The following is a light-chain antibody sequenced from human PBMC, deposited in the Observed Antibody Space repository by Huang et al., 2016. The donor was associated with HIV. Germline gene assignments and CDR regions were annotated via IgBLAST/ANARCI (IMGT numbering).Light chain of an antibody. CDR1: QSVSSN. V-gene: IGKV3-15*01. CDR2: GAS. Sequence: EIVMTQSPATLSVSPGERATLSCRASQSVSSNLAWYQQKPGQAPRLLSYGASNRATGIPARFSGSGSGTEFTLTISRLQSEDFAVYYCQQYNNWPPWTFGQGTKVEIK. CDR3: QQYNNWPPWT. J-gene: IGKJ1*01.